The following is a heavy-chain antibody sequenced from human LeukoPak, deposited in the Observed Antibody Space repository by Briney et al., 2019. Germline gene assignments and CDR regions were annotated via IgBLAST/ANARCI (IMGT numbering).Heavy chain of an antibody. CDR2: IYYSGST. CDR1: GGSISSYY. D-gene: IGHD2-2*01. CDR3: ARDPNCSSTSCGNWFDP. J-gene: IGHJ5*02. V-gene: IGHV4-59*01. Sequence: SETLSLTCTVSGGSISSYYWSWIRQPPGKGLEWIGYIYYSGSTNYNPSLKSRVTISVDTSKNQFSLKLSSVTAADTAVYYCARDPNCSSTSCGNWFDPWGQGTLVTVSS.